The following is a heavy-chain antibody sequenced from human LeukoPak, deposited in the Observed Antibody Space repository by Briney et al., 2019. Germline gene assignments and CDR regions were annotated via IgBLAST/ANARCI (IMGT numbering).Heavy chain of an antibody. CDR1: GGTFSSYA. CDR3: ARGVETGDRPFADYYYYYMDV. D-gene: IGHD7-27*01. Sequence: SVKVSCKASGGTFSSYAISWVRQAPGQGLEWMGGIIPIFGTANYAQKFQGRVTITTDESTSTAYMELSSLRSEDTAVYYCARGVETGDRPFADYYYYYMDVWGKGTTVTVSS. V-gene: IGHV1-69*05. J-gene: IGHJ6*03. CDR2: IIPIFGTA.